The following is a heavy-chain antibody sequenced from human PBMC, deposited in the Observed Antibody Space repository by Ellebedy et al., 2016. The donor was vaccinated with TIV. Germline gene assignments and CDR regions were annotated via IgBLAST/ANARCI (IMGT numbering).Heavy chain of an antibody. V-gene: IGHV3-7*01. CDR1: GFTFSSYW. Sequence: GGSLRLXXAASGFTFSSYWMNWVRQAPGKGLEWVANIKQDGSEKNYMNSVKGRFTISRDNAKNSLYLQMNSLRAEDTAVYYCARGYYDSSGYEHFDYWGQGTLVTVSS. CDR2: IKQDGSEK. J-gene: IGHJ4*02. D-gene: IGHD3-22*01. CDR3: ARGYYDSSGYEHFDY.